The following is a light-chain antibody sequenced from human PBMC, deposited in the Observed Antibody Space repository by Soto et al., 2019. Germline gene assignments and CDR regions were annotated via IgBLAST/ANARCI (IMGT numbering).Light chain of an antibody. CDR3: QKYDSLPLT. CDR2: DAS. CDR1: QDISNY. J-gene: IGKJ3*01. V-gene: IGKV1-33*01. Sequence: DIQMTQSPSSLSASVGDRVTISCQASQDISNYLNWYQHKEGKAPKLLIYDASNLETGVPSRFSGSGSGTDFTLTISSLQHEDIATYYCQKYDSLPLTFGHGTKVDIK.